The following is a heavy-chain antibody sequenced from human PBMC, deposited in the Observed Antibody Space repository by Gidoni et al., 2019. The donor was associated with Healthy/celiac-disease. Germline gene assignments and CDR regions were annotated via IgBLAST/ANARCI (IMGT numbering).Heavy chain of an antibody. CDR1: GFTFSSYA. CDR2: IRGSGGST. J-gene: IGHJ4*02. Sequence: EVQLLESGGGWVQPGSSRRLYCQDSGFTFSSYAMSWVRQAPGKGLEWGSAIRGSGGSTYYADSVKGRFTISRDNSKNTLYLQMNSLRAEDTAVYYCAKDLRFTVKDYWGQGTLVTVSS. CDR3: AKDLRFTVKDY. D-gene: IGHD4-4*01. V-gene: IGHV3-23*01.